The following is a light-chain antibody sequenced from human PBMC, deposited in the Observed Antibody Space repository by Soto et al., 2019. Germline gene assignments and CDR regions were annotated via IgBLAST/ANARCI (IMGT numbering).Light chain of an antibody. CDR3: GTWDSSLSAGV. CDR1: SSDIGNNY. Sequence: QSVLTQPPSVSAAPGQKVTISCSGSSSDIGNNYVSWYQQLPGTAPKLLIYDRNKRPSGIPDRFSSSKSGTSATLGITGLQTGDEADYYCGTWDSSLSAGVFGGGTKLTVL. J-gene: IGLJ2*01. V-gene: IGLV1-51*01. CDR2: DRN.